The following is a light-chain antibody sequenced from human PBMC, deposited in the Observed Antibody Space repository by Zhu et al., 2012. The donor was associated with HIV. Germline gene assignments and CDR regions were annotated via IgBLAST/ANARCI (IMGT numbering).Light chain of an antibody. CDR2: GAS. J-gene: IGKJ4*01. CDR1: QSVSSSY. CDR3: QQYGSSPLT. V-gene: IGKV3-20*01. Sequence: EIVLTQSPGTLSLSPGERATLSCRASQSVSSSYLAWYQQKPGQAPRLLIYGASSRATGIPDRFSGXGSGTDFTLTISRLEPEDFAVYYCQQYGSSPLTFGAGPRWRSN.